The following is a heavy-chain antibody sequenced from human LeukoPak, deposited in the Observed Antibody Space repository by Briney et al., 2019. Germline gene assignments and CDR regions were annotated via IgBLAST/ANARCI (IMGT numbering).Heavy chain of an antibody. Sequence: PSETLSLTCAVSGRSISSDSYSWSWSRQPPGRGLEWIGYIYYSGSTYYNPSLKSRVTISVDTSKNQFSLKLSSVTAADTAVYYCARTIKDMVRGVISLNYYYYYMDVWGKGTTVTISS. J-gene: IGHJ6*03. CDR1: GRSISSDSYS. CDR2: IYYSGST. CDR3: ARTIKDMVRGVISLNYYYYYMDV. V-gene: IGHV4-30-4*07. D-gene: IGHD3-10*01.